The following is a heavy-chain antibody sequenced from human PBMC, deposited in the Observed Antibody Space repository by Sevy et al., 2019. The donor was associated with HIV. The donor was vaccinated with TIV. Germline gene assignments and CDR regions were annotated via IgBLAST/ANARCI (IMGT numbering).Heavy chain of an antibody. Sequence: ASVKVSCKASGYTFTSRDINWVRQATGQGLEWMGWMNPNSGNTDYAQKFQNRVTITRNTSIRTAYMELSSLRPEDTAVYYCASDSDYGGNGAYDIWGQGTMVTVSS. CDR2: MNPNSGNT. D-gene: IGHD4-17*01. J-gene: IGHJ3*02. V-gene: IGHV1-8*03. CDR1: GYTFTSRD. CDR3: ASDSDYGGNGAYDI.